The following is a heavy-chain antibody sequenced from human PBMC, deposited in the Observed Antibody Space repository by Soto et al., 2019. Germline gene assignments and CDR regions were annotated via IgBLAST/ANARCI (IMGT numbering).Heavy chain of an antibody. V-gene: IGHV3-21*01. J-gene: IGHJ4*02. CDR2: ISSSSDYI. D-gene: IGHD6-19*01. CDR1: GFTFSSYS. Sequence: PGGSLRLSCAASGFTFSSYSMNWVRQAPGKGLEWVSSISSSSDYIYYADSLRGRFTISRDNAKNSLYLQMNSLRAEDTAVYYCARDLGGVFSGWLVYWGQGTLVTVSS. CDR3: ARDLGGVFSGWLVY.